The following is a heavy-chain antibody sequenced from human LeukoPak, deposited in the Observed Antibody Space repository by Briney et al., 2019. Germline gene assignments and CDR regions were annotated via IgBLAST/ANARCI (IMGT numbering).Heavy chain of an antibody. D-gene: IGHD3-22*01. Sequence: PGGSLRLSCAASGFTFSSYWMGWVRQAPGKGLEWVANIKQDGSEKYYVDSVKGRFTISRGNAKNSLYPQMNSLRAEDTAVYYCARGYYDDRGYFGGGWRGQGTLVTVSS. V-gene: IGHV3-7*01. CDR2: IKQDGSEK. CDR3: ARGYYDDRGYFGGGW. CDR1: GFTFSSYW. J-gene: IGHJ4*02.